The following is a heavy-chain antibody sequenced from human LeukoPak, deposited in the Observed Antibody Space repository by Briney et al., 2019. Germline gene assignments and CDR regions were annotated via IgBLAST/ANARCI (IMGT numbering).Heavy chain of an antibody. V-gene: IGHV3-23*01. J-gene: IGHJ4*02. D-gene: IGHD6-19*01. CDR3: AKDGDSGWYSFDY. Sequence: GGSLRLSCAASGFTFSSYGMSWVRQAPGKGLEWVSAISGSGGSTYYADSVKGRFTISRDNSKNTLYLQMNSLRAEDTAVYYCAKDGDSGWYSFDYWGQGTLVTVSS. CDR2: ISGSGGST. CDR1: GFTFSSYG.